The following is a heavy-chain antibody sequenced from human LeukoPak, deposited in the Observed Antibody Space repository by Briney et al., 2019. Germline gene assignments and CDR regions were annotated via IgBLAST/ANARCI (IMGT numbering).Heavy chain of an antibody. J-gene: IGHJ4*02. CDR3: AITAAYCGGDCYSRYFDY. CDR2: INHSRST. CDR1: GGPFSGYY. Sequence: SDTLSLTCAVYGGPFSGYYWSWIRHPPGKALEWIGEINHSRSTNYNPSLKSRVTISVDTSKNQFSLKLSSVTAADTPVYYCAITAAYCGGDCYSRYFDYCGQGTLVTVSS. D-gene: IGHD2-21*02. V-gene: IGHV4-34*01.